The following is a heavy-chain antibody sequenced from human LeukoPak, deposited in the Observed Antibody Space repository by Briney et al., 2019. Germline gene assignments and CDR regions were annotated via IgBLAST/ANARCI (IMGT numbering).Heavy chain of an antibody. J-gene: IGHJ6*03. Sequence: GGSLRLSCEASGFTFSSHSMHWVRQAPGRGLEWVSYICGGRDTIYYADSVKGRFTISRDNAENSLYLQMSSLRAEDTAVYYCARLDRYYFDSSGYTYYYYMDVWGKGTTVTVSS. CDR1: GFTFSSHS. CDR3: ARLDRYYFDSSGYTYYYYMDV. D-gene: IGHD3-22*01. CDR2: ICGGRDTI. V-gene: IGHV3-48*01.